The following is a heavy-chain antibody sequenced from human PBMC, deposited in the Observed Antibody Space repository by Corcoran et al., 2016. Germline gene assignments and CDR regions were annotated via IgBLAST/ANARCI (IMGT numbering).Heavy chain of an antibody. V-gene: IGHV5-51*01. CDR2: IYPGDSDT. Sequence: EVQLVQSGAEVKKPGESLKISCQGSGYRFTTSWIAWVRQMPGEGLESMGVIYPGDSDTSYSPSFQGQVTISADKSISTAYLQWSSLKASDTAMDYWARQTRSGVDVWGQGTPVTVSS. CDR1: GYRFTTSW. D-gene: IGHD2-15*01. J-gene: IGHJ6*02. CDR3: ARQTRSGVDV.